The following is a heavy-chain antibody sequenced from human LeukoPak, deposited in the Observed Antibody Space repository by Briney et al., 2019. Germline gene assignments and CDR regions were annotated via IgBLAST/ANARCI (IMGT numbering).Heavy chain of an antibody. CDR1: GFTFSNFW. V-gene: IGHV3-7*01. D-gene: IGHD3-3*01. CDR2: IKQDETEK. J-gene: IGHJ5*02. CDR3: ARDGDFWSGYSLQFDP. Sequence: GGSLRLSCTASGFTFSNFWMGWVRQAPGKGLEWVANIKQDETEKFYLGSVKGRFTISRDNAKNSLYLQMNSLRAEDTAVYYCARDGDFWSGYSLQFDPWGQGTLVTVSS.